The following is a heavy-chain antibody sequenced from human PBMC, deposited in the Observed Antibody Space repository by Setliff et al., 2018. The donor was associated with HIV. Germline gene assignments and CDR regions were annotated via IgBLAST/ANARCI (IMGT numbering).Heavy chain of an antibody. V-gene: IGHV1-18*01. J-gene: IGHJ1*01. CDR1: GYRFNTYG. Sequence: ASVKVSCKASGYRFNTYGISWVRQAPGQGLEWMGWISPYNGDTRFAQSLQGRVTLTTDTSTNTAYMEMRTLRSDDTAVYYCVRGVTRDISGYYRDEYFQHWGQGAPVTSPQ. CDR2: ISPYNGDT. CDR3: VRGVTRDISGYYRDEYFQH. D-gene: IGHD3-22*01.